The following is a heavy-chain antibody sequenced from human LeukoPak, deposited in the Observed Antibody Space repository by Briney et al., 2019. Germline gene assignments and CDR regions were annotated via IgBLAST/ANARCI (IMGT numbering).Heavy chain of an antibody. J-gene: IGHJ4*02. D-gene: IGHD5-12*01. Sequence: SETLSLTCTVSGYSISTSYYWGWIRQPPGKGLEWIGSIYYSGSTYYNPSLKSRVTISVDTSKNQFSLKLSSVTAADTAVYYCARLSVAREVGYWGQGTLVTVSS. CDR3: ARLSVAREVGY. CDR1: GYSISTSYY. V-gene: IGHV4-38-2*02. CDR2: IYYSGST.